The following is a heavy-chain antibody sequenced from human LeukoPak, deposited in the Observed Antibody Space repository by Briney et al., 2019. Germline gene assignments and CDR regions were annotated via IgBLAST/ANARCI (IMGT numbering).Heavy chain of an antibody. CDR1: GYXLTTYF. V-gene: IGHV1-46*01. CDR2: INPSGGST. D-gene: IGHD5-12*01. J-gene: IGHJ5*02. CDR3: AREHSGYDS. Sequence: GPSVKFSCKAFGYXLTTYFCTWVHQAPGQGLEWMGIINPSGGSTNYAQKFQGRVTMTRDTSTSTVYMELSSLRSEDTAVYYCAREHSGYDSWGQGTLLTVSS.